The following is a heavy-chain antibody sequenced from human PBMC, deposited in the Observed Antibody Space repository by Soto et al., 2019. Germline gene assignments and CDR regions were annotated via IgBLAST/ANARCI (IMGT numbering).Heavy chain of an antibody. CDR3: AKASIAAAGYQDYSYSMDV. J-gene: IGHJ6*04. D-gene: IGHD6-13*01. Sequence: WGSLRLSCAASGFTFSSYAMSWVRQAPGKGLEWVSAISGSGGSTYYADSVKGRCTISRDYSKNTVYLQMNSLRAEDTAVYYCAKASIAAAGYQDYSYSMDVWGEGTTVTVSS. CDR2: ISGSGGST. V-gene: IGHV3-23*01. CDR1: GFTFSSYA.